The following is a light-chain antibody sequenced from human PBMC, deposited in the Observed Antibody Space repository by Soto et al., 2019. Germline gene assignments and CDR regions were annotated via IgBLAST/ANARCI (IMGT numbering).Light chain of an antibody. V-gene: IGKV3-20*01. CDR2: GAS. CDR3: QQYGSSPRT. CDR1: QSVSSSY. J-gene: IGKJ1*01. Sequence: EIVLTQSPGTLSLSPGERATLSCRASQSVSSSYLAWYQLKPGQAPKLLIYGASSRAIGIPDRFSGSGSGTDFTLTISRLDPEDFAVYFCQQYGSSPRTFGQGTKVDIK.